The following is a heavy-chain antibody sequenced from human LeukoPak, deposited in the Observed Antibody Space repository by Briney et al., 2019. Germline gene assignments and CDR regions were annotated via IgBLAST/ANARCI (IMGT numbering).Heavy chain of an antibody. CDR2: IYYSGST. D-gene: IGHD4-17*01. J-gene: IGHJ3*02. V-gene: IGHV4-59*01. CDR3: ARPDYGDYDGPYAFDI. Sequence: SETLSLTCTVSGGSISSYYWSWIRQPPGKGLEWIGYIYYSGSTNYNPSLKSRVTISVDTSKNQFSLKLSSVTAADTAVYYCARPDYGDYDGPYAFDIWGQGTMVTVSS. CDR1: GGSISSYY.